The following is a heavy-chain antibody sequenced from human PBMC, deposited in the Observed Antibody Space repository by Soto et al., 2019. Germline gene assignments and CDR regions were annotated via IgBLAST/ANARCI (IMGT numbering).Heavy chain of an antibody. CDR3: ARDTAASVVAATNGAFDI. CDR2: IWYDGSNK. CDR1: GFTFSSYG. Sequence: GGSLRLSCAASGFTFSSYGMHWVRQAPGKGLEWVAVIWYDGSNKYYADSVKGRFTISRDNSKNTLYLQMNSLRAEDTAVYYCARDTAASVVAATNGAFDIWGQGTMVTVSS. J-gene: IGHJ3*02. V-gene: IGHV3-33*01. D-gene: IGHD2-15*01.